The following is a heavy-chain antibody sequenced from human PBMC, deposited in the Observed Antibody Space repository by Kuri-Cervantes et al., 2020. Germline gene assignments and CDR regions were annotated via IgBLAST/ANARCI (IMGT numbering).Heavy chain of an antibody. J-gene: IGHJ4*02. V-gene: IGHV4-59*08. D-gene: IGHD1-26*01. Sequence: SETLSLTCTVSGGSINNYHWTWIRQPPGKGLEWIGYIYYSGNTNYNPSVKSRVTISLDTSKNQFSLKLNSVTAADTAVYYCARSPGAVGDFHYWGQGTLVTVSS. CDR2: IYYSGNT. CDR1: GGSINNYH. CDR3: ARSPGAVGDFHY.